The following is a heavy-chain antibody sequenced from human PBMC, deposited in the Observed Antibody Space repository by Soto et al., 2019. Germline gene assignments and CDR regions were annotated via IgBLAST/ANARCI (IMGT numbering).Heavy chain of an antibody. J-gene: IGHJ6*03. V-gene: IGHV3-23*01. CDR2: VSGSGGST. CDR3: AKSGGDVVVVAATRHLYYYYMDV. CDR1: GFTFSTYA. Sequence: GGSLRLSCSASGFTFSTYALSWVRQAPGKGLEWVSAVSGSGGSTYYADSGKGRFTISRDNSKNTLYLQMNSLRAEDTAIYYCAKSGGDVVVVAATRHLYYYYMDVWGKGTTVTVSS. D-gene: IGHD2-15*01.